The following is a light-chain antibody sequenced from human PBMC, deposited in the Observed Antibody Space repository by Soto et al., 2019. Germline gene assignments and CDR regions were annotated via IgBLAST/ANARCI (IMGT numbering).Light chain of an antibody. CDR3: QQRSNCPLT. CDR1: QSVSNNY. Sequence: EIVLTQSPGTLSLSPGERDTLSCRASQSVSNNYLAWYQQKPGQAPRLLIYDVSTRVTGIPARFSGSGSGTDFTLTISGLEPEDFAVYYCQQRSNCPLTFGGGTKVEIK. J-gene: IGKJ4*01. CDR2: DVS. V-gene: IGKV3D-20*02.